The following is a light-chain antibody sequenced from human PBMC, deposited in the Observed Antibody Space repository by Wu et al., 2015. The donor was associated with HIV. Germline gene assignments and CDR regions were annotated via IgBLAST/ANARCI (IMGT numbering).Light chain of an antibody. CDR2: GAS. Sequence: EIVMTQSPATLSVSPGARVTLSCRASQSINSNLAWYQQKPGQAPRLLIYGASTRATGIPARFSGSGSGTEFTLTITSLQSEDFAVYSCQQYNNWPPRTFGQGTKVEIK. CDR3: QQYNNWPPRT. J-gene: IGKJ1*01. V-gene: IGKV3-15*01. CDR1: QSINSN.